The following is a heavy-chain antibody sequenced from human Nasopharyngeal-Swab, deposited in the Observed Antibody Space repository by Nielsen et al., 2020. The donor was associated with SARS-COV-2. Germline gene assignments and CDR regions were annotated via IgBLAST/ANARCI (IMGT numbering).Heavy chain of an antibody. Sequence: GESLKISCAASGFTFSSYAMSWVRQAPGKGLEWVSAISGSGGSTYYADSVKGRFTISRDNSKNTPYLQMNSLRAEDTAAYYCVKGPPAVIHYFDYWGQGTLVTVSS. CDR3: VKGPPAVIHYFDY. CDR1: GFTFSSYA. CDR2: ISGSGGST. J-gene: IGHJ4*02. V-gene: IGHV3-23*01. D-gene: IGHD2-21*01.